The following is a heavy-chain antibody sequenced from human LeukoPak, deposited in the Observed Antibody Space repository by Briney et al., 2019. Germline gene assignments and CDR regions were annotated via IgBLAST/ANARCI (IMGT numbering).Heavy chain of an antibody. CDR3: VKDTIPDGYYSVDY. J-gene: IGHJ4*02. Sequence: GGSLRLSCEASGFSFSIFAINWVRQAPGKGLEWVALIIGNSKMIEYADSVKGRFTISRDNSRNTVYLQMNSLRVEDTAVYYCVKDTIPDGYYSVDYWGQGTLVTVSS. CDR2: IIGNSKMI. CDR1: GFSFSIFA. D-gene: IGHD3-3*01. V-gene: IGHV3-23*01.